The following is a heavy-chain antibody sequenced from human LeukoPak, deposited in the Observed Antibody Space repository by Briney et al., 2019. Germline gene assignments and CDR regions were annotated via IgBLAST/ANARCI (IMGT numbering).Heavy chain of an antibody. D-gene: IGHD2-2*01. V-gene: IGHV3-30*03. CDR1: GFTFSSYG. CDR3: ARDSGIVVVPAAYGMDV. CDR2: ISYDGSNK. Sequence: GRSLRLSCAASGFTFSSYGMHWVRQAPGKGLEWVAVISYDGSNKYYADSVKGRFTISRDNSKNTLYLQMNSLRAEDTAVYYCARDSGIVVVPAAYGMDVWGQGTMVTVSS. J-gene: IGHJ6*02.